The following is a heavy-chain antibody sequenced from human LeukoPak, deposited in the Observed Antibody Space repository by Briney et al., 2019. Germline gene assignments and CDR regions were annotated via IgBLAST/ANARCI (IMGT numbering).Heavy chain of an antibody. J-gene: IGHJ4*02. V-gene: IGHV1-18*01. D-gene: IGHD1-26*01. Sequence: ASVKVSCKASGYTFTSYGISWVRQAPGQGLEWMGWMNPNSGNTGYAQKFQGRVTMTTDTSTSTAYTELRSLRSDDTAVYYCARDGMSYYADFDYWGQGTLVTVSS. CDR3: ARDGMSYYADFDY. CDR1: GYTFTSYG. CDR2: MNPNSGNT.